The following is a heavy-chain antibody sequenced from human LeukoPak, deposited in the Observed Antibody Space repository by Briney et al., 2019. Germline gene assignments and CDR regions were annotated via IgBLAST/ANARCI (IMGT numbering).Heavy chain of an antibody. Sequence: GGSLRLSCAASGFTFSSFTMSCVRQAPGKGLEWVSAVSGSGGTTYYTDSVKGRFTISRDNSKNTLYLQMNSLRVEDTAVYYCVKEARYCNGGSCYAVLDYWGQGTLVTVSS. CDR2: VSGSGGTT. D-gene: IGHD2-15*01. V-gene: IGHV3-23*01. CDR1: GFTFSSFT. CDR3: VKEARYCNGGSCYAVLDY. J-gene: IGHJ4*02.